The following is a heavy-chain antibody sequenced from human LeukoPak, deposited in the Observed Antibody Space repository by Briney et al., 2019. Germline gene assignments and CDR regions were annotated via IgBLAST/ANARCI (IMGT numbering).Heavy chain of an antibody. D-gene: IGHD3-10*01. CDR3: ARAGGASFDAFDF. Sequence: SETLSLTCSVSGYSISSGYFWGWIRQSPVRGLEWIGKIYHSGSTHYNPSLKSRLTISVDTSKNQFSLKVASVTAADTAVYYCARAGGASFDAFDFWGLGTMVTVSS. V-gene: IGHV4-38-2*02. J-gene: IGHJ3*01. CDR2: IYHSGST. CDR1: GYSISSGYF.